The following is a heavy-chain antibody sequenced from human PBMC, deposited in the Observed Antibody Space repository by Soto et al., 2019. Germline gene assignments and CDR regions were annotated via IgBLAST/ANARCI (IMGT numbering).Heavy chain of an antibody. V-gene: IGHV2-5*02. CDR2: IYWDEDK. Sequence: QITLKESGPTLVQPTQTLTLTCTFSGFSLSTGGVGVGWIRQPPGKALEWLALIYWDEDKRYTPSLKSRLTITKHTPKKQVVLIMTNMHPVDTATYYCVHTSPLVPLDYWGQGTLVTVSS. J-gene: IGHJ4*02. CDR3: VHTSPLVPLDY. D-gene: IGHD6-13*01. CDR1: GFSLSTGGVG.